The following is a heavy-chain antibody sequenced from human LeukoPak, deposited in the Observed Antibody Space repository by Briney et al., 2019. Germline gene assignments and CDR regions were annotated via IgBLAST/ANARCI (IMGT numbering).Heavy chain of an antibody. CDR3: ARVGYYYDSSGYYGDY. J-gene: IGHJ4*02. D-gene: IGHD3-22*01. V-gene: IGHV1-46*01. CDR2: INPSGGST. Sequence: ASVKVSCKASGYTFTSYYMHWVRQAPGQGLEWMGIINPSGGSTSYAQKFQGRVTMTRDTSTSTVYMELSSLRSEDTAVYYCARVGYYYDSSGYYGDYWGQGTLVTVSS. CDR1: GYTFTSYY.